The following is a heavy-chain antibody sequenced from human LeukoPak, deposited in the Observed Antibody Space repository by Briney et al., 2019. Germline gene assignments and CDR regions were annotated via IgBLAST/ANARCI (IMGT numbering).Heavy chain of an antibody. J-gene: IGHJ5*02. V-gene: IGHV4-4*02. D-gene: IGHD2-8*01. CDR1: GGSISSSNW. CDR3: ARAVLILGIDP. CDR2: IYHSGST. Sequence: SGTLSLTCAVSGGSISSSNWWSWVRQPPGKGLEWIGEIYHSGSTNYNPSLKSRVTISVDTSKNQFSLKLSSVTAADTAVYYCARAVLILGIDPWGQGALVTVSS.